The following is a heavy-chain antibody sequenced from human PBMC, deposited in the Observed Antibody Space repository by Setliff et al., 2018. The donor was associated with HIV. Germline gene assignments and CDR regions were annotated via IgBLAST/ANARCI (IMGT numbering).Heavy chain of an antibody. CDR1: GGSFSAYH. Sequence: SETLSLTCAVYGGSFSAYHWSWIRQTPGKGLEWLGEINHSGSTAYNLALESRVSMSIDTSKNQFSLKLTSVSAADTAIYYCARGRDYTGSWFRPFYLDFWGHGNLVTVPQ. J-gene: IGHJ4*01. D-gene: IGHD3-3*01. CDR3: ARGRDYTGSWFRPFYLDF. CDR2: INHSGST. V-gene: IGHV4-34*01.